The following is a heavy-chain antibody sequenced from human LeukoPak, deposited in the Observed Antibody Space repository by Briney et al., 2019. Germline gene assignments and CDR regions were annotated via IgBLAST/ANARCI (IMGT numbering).Heavy chain of an antibody. CDR3: ASEETTFSSFDY. Sequence: SQTLSLTCTVSGGSISSGSYYWSWIRQPAGKGLEWIGRIYTSGSTNYNPSLKSRVTISVDTSKNQFSLKLNSVIATDTAVYYCASEETTFSSFDYWGQGTPVTVSS. CDR1: GGSISSGSYY. CDR2: IYTSGST. D-gene: IGHD1-1*01. J-gene: IGHJ4*02. V-gene: IGHV4-61*02.